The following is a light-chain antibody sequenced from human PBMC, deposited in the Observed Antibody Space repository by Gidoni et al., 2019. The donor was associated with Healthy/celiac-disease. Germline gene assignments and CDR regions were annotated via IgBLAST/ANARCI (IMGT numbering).Light chain of an antibody. CDR1: KLGDKY. CDR2: QDS. Sequence: SDELTQLPSLSVPPGQTASITCSGDKLGDKYACWYQQKPGQSPVLVIYQDSKRPSGIPERFSGSNSGNTATLTISGTQAMDEADYYCQAWDSSTAFFGGGTKLTVL. CDR3: QAWDSSTAF. V-gene: IGLV3-1*01. J-gene: IGLJ2*01.